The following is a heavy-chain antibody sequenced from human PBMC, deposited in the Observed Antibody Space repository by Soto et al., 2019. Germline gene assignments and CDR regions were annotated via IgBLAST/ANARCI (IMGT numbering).Heavy chain of an antibody. V-gene: IGHV1-46*01. CDR2: INPGGGGT. J-gene: IGHJ4*02. D-gene: IGHD1-26*01. Sequence: GASVKVSCKASGYTFTDYYMHWVRQAPGQGLEWMGIINPGGGGTTYAQKFQDRVTMTRDMFTRTVYMEVNSLTSEDTAIYYCARSLGVGAPGYWGQGALITVSS. CDR3: ARSLGVGAPGY. CDR1: GYTFTDYY.